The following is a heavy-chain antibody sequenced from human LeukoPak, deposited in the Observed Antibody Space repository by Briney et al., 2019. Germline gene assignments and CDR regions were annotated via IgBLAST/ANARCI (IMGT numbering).Heavy chain of an antibody. J-gene: IGHJ4*02. D-gene: IGHD3-10*01. CDR1: GFSFSNYW. V-gene: IGHV3-74*01. Sequence: PGGSLTLSCAASGFSFSNYWMEWVRQAPGKGLVWVSRINSDGRVTANADSVKGRFTISRDNAKNTLYLQMNSLRAEDTAVYYCARDLFGSSRDYWGQGILVTVSS. CDR2: INSDGRVT. CDR3: ARDLFGSSRDY.